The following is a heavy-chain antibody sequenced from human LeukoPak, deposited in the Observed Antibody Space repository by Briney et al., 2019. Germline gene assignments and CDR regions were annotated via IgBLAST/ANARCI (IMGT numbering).Heavy chain of an antibody. V-gene: IGHV3-11*04. CDR3: TTDVYSSSWYPDAFDI. J-gene: IGHJ3*02. Sequence: GGSLRLSCAASGFTFSDYYMSWLRQAPGKGLEWVSYISSSGSTIYYADSVKGRFTISRDNAKNSLYLQMNSLRAEDTAVYYCTTDVYSSSWYPDAFDIWGQGTMVTVSS. CDR2: ISSSGSTI. CDR1: GFTFSDYY. D-gene: IGHD6-13*01.